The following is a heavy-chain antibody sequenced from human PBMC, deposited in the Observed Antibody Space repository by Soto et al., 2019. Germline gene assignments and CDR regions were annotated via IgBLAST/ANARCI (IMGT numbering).Heavy chain of an antibody. Sequence: SEARSRTWTVSGGSISSYYWSWIRQPAGKGLEWIGRIYTSGSTNYNPSLKSRVTMSVDTSKNQFSLKLSSVTAADTAVYYCARTMVRGYYYYGMDVWGQGTTVTVSS. D-gene: IGHD3-10*01. CDR1: GGSISSYY. V-gene: IGHV4-4*07. J-gene: IGHJ6*02. CDR2: IYTSGST. CDR3: ARTMVRGYYYYGMDV.